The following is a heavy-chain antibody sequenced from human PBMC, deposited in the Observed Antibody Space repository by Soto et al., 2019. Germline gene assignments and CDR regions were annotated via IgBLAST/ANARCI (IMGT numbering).Heavy chain of an antibody. CDR2: INPSGGST. CDR1: GYTFTSYY. V-gene: IGHV1-46*03. D-gene: IGHD2-2*01. J-gene: IGHJ3*02. CDR3: ARVGEAGYCSSTSCSDAFDI. Sequence: EASVKVSCKASGYTFTSYYMHWVRQAPGQGLEWMGIINPSGGSTSYAQKFQGRVTMTRDTSTSTVYMELSSLRSEDTAVYYCARVGEAGYCSSTSCSDAFDIWGQGTMVTVSS.